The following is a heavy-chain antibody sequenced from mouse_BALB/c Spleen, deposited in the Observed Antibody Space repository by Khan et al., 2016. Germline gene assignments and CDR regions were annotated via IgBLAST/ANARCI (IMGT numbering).Heavy chain of an antibody. CDR1: GFNIKDTY. D-gene: IGHD3-3*01. J-gene: IGHJ4*01. CDR3: ARGDPYYAMDY. V-gene: IGHV14-3*02. Sequence: VQLQQSGAELVKPGASVKLSCTASGFNIKDTYMHWVKQRPEQGLEWIGRIDPANGNTKYDPKFQGKATITADTSSHTAYLQLSSLTSEDTAVYYCARGDPYYAMDYWGQGTSVTVSS. CDR2: IDPANGNT.